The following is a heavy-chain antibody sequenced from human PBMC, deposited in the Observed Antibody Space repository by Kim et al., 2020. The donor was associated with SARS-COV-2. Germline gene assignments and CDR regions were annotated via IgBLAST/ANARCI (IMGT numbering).Heavy chain of an antibody. D-gene: IGHD5-18*01. CDR2: IKQDGSEK. V-gene: IGHV3-7*03. CDR1: GFTFSSYW. J-gene: IGHJ6*02. Sequence: GGSLRLSCAASGFTFSSYWMSWVRQAPGKGLEWVANIKQDGSEKYYVDSVKGRFTISRDNAKNSLYLQMNSLRAEDTAVYYCAAAQGTAMFWYYYGMDVWGQGTTVTVSS. CDR3: AAAQGTAMFWYYYGMDV.